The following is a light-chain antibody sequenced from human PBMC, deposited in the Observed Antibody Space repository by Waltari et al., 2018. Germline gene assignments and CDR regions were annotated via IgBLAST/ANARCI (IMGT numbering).Light chain of an antibody. J-gene: IGKJ4*01. CDR3: QQYGSSPRGA. Sequence: EIVLTQSPGTLSLSPGERATLSCRASQRLISSYLAWYQLKPGQAPRLLIYGASCKATGIPDRFSGSGSGTDFTLTIIRLEPEDFAGYYCQQYGSSPRGAFGGGTKVEIK. V-gene: IGKV3-20*01. CDR2: GAS. CDR1: QRLISSY.